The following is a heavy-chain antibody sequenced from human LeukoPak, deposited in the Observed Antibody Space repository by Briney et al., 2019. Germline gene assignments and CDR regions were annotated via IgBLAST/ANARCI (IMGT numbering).Heavy chain of an antibody. D-gene: IGHD6-19*01. Sequence: GGSLRLSCAASGFTFSSYAMSWVRQAPGEGLEWVSAISGGGGSTYSAVSVKGRFTISRDNSKNTLYLQMNSLRAEDTAVYYCAKDRESGWYAFNYWGQGTLVTVSS. J-gene: IGHJ4*02. CDR3: AKDRESGWYAFNY. V-gene: IGHV3-23*01. CDR1: GFTFSSYA. CDR2: ISGGGGST.